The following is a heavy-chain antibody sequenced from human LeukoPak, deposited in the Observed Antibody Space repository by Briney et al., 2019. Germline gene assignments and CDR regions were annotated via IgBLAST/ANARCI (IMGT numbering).Heavy chain of an antibody. V-gene: IGHV3-30*03. CDR1: GFTFSSYG. D-gene: IGHD3-9*01. Sequence: PGGSLRLSCAASGFTFSSYGMHWVRQAPGKGLEWVAVISYDGSNKYYADSVKGRFTISRDNSKNTLYLQMNSLRAEDTAVYYCARDSQYYDILTGYLTGVFFDYWGQGTLVTVSS. CDR2: ISYDGSNK. J-gene: IGHJ4*02. CDR3: ARDSQYYDILTGYLTGVFFDY.